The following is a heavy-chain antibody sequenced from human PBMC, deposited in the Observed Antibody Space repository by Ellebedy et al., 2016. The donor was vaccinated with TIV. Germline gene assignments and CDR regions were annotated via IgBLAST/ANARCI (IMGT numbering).Heavy chain of an antibody. CDR1: GFTVSSNY. J-gene: IGHJ4*02. Sequence: GESLKISCAASGFTVSSNYMSWVRQAPGKGLEWVSVIYSGGSTYYADSVKGRFTISRDNSKNTLYLQMNSLRSEDTAVYYCARGRIAAAGSPGEFFDYWGQGTLVTVSS. CDR3: ARGRIAAAGSPGEFFDY. D-gene: IGHD6-13*01. CDR2: IYSGGST. V-gene: IGHV3-66*01.